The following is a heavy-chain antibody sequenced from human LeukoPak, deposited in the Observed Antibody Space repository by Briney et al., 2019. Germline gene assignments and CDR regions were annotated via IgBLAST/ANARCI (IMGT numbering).Heavy chain of an antibody. V-gene: IGHV3-53*01. D-gene: IGHD1-14*01. Sequence: PGGSLRLSCAASRFSVSSNYMSWVRQAPGKGLEWVSVIYSGGSTYYADSVKGRFTISRDNSKNTLYLQMNSLRAEDTAVYYCARDSSQGTLWFDSWGQGTLVTVSS. CDR1: RFSVSSNY. J-gene: IGHJ5*01. CDR2: IYSGGST. CDR3: ARDSSQGTLWFDS.